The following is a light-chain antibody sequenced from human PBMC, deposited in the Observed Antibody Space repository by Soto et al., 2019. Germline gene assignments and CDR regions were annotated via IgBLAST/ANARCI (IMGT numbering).Light chain of an antibody. J-gene: IGKJ2*01. V-gene: IGKV3-20*01. CDR3: QQYGSSPPYT. CDR2: GAY. CDR1: QSVSSSY. Sequence: EIVLTQSPGTLSLSPGERATLSCRASQSVSSSYLAWYQQKPGQAPRLLIYGAYSRATGIPDRFSGSESGRAFTLTISRLEPEDFAVYYCQQYGSSPPYTFGQGTKLEIK.